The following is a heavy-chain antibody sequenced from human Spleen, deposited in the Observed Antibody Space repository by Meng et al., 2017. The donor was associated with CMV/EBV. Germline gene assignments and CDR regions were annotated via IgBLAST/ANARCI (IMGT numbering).Heavy chain of an antibody. J-gene: IGHJ5*01. D-gene: IGHD3-3*01. Sequence: FSTNAMHWVRQTPGKELEWVEVISKDGSNKYDADYVKGRFTSSRDNSQNTLYLQIKRLRVEETGVYYCERDPRTTIFGVVIDYWFDSWGEKTLVTVSS. CDR2: ISKDGSNK. V-gene: IGHV3-30*04. CDR3: ERDPRTTIFGVVIDYWFDS. CDR1: FSTNA.